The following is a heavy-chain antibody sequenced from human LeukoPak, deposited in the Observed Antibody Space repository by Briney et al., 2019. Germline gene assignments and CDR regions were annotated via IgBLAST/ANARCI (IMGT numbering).Heavy chain of an antibody. J-gene: IGHJ4*02. D-gene: IGHD5-18*01. CDR1: DYSIGSGYY. CDR2: IYHSGST. Sequence: PSETLSLTCAVSDYSIGSGYYWGWIRPPPGKGLEWIGSIYHSGSTYYNPSLKSRVTISVDTSKNQFSLKLSSVTAADTAVYYCAGPSTAMATSDFDYWGQGTLVTVSS. V-gene: IGHV4-38-2*01. CDR3: AGPSTAMATSDFDY.